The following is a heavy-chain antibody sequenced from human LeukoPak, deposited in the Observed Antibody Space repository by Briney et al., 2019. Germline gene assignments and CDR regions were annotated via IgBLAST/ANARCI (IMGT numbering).Heavy chain of an antibody. CDR1: GFTFDDYG. J-gene: IGHJ3*02. Sequence: PGGSLRLSCAASGFTFDDYGMSWVRHAPGKGLEWVSGINWNGGSTGYADYVKGRFTISRDNANNSLYLQMNSLRAEDTALYYCARPHGSYGDAFDIWGQGTMVTVSS. D-gene: IGHD1-26*01. V-gene: IGHV3-20*04. CDR2: INWNGGST. CDR3: ARPHGSYGDAFDI.